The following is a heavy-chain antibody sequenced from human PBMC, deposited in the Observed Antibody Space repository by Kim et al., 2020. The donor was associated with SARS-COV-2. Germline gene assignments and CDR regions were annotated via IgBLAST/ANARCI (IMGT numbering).Heavy chain of an antibody. D-gene: IGHD6-6*01. J-gene: IGHJ4*02. CDR1: GGSFSGYY. Sequence: SETLSLTCAVYGGSFSGYYWSWIRQPPGKGLEWIGEINHSGSTNYNPSLKSRVTISVDTSKNQFSLKLSSVTAADTAVYYCARGRAARPRLPLDYWGQGTLVTVSS. CDR3: ARGRAARPRLPLDY. CDR2: INHSGST. V-gene: IGHV4-34*01.